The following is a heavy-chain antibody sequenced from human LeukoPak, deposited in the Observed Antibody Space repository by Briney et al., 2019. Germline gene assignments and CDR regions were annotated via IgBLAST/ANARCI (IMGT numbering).Heavy chain of an antibody. V-gene: IGHV4-39*01. Sequence: SETLSLTCSVSGDSISRSTYHWAWIRQPPGKGLEWIGTISYSGSTYYNPSLKSRLTISVDMSKSQFSLKLSSVTAADTAVYYCAVGSAYYFDYWGQGTLVTVSS. D-gene: IGHD3-10*01. CDR1: GDSISRSTYH. CDR3: AVGSAYYFDY. J-gene: IGHJ4*02. CDR2: ISYSGST.